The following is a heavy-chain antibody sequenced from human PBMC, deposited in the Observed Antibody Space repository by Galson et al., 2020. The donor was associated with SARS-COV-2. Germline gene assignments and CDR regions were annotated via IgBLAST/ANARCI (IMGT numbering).Heavy chain of an antibody. J-gene: IGHJ5*02. CDR3: AKDHSRHYYGSGSYYNVPPNWFDP. Sequence: GGSLRLSCAASGFTFSSYAMSWVRQAPGKGLEWVSAISGSGGSTYYADSVKGRFTISRDNSKNTLYLQMNSLRAEDTAVYYCAKDHSRHYYGSGSYYNVPPNWFDPWGQGTLVTVSS. CDR2: ISGSGGST. D-gene: IGHD3-10*01. CDR1: GFTFSSYA. V-gene: IGHV3-23*01.